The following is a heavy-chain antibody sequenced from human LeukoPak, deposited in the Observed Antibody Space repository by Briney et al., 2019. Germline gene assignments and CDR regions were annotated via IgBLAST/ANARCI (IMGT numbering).Heavy chain of an antibody. CDR1: GASVSSGSYY. CDR2: IYYSGST. D-gene: IGHD5-18*01. V-gene: IGHV4-61*01. J-gene: IGHJ4*02. CDR3: ARGSRGYIYG. Sequence: SETLSLTCTVSGASVSSGSYYWSWIRQPPGKGLEWIGYIYYSGSTNYNPSLKSRVTISVDTSKNQFSLKLSSVTAADTAVYYCARGSRGYIYGWGQGTLVTVSS.